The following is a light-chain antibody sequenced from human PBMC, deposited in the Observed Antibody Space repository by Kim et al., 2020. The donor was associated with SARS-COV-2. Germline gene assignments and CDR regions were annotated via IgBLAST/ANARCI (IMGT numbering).Light chain of an antibody. CDR2: DVS. CDR1: SSDVGGYNY. CDR3: SSYTSSSTWV. J-gene: IGLJ3*02. Sequence: GQSINISWTRTSSDVGGYNYVSWYQQHPGKAPKLMSYDVSNRPSGVSNRFSGSKSGNTASLTISGLQAEDEADYYCSSYTSSSTWVFGGGTQLTVL. V-gene: IGLV2-14*03.